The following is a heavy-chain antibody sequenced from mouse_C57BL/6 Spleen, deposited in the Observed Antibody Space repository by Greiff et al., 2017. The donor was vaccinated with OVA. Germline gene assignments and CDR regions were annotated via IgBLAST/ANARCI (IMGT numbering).Heavy chain of an antibody. V-gene: IGHV1-64*01. J-gene: IGHJ3*01. CDR1: GYTFTSYW. CDR2: IHPNSGST. CDR3: ERDLAY. Sequence: QVQLQQPGAELVKPGASVKLSCKASGYTFTSYWMHWVKQRPGQGLEWIGMIHPNSGSTNYTEKFKSKATLTVDKSSSTAYMQLSSLTSEDSAVYYCERDLAYWGQGTLVTVSA.